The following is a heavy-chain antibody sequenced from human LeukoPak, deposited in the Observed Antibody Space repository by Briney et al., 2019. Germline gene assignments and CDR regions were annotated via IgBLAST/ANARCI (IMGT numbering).Heavy chain of an antibody. CDR2: ISGNGRST. CDR1: GFTFSSYA. V-gene: IGHV3-23*01. J-gene: IGHJ4*02. CDR3: AKEYYVLLVYALGGSFDY. D-gene: IGHD2-8*02. Sequence: GGSLRLSCAASGFTFSSYAMSWVRQAPGKGLEWVSTISGNGRSTYYGDSVRGRFTISRDNSKNTLSLQMNSLRAEDTAVYYCAKEYYVLLVYALGGSFDYWGRGTLVTVSS.